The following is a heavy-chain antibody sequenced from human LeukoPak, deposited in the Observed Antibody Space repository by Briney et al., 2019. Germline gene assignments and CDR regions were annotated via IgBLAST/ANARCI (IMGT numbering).Heavy chain of an antibody. V-gene: IGHV3-66*01. J-gene: IGHJ6*02. CDR3: ARDSGDEYCYYGMDV. D-gene: IGHD2-15*01. CDR1: GFTVSSNY. Sequence: PGGSLRLSCAASGFTVSSNYMSWVREAPGKGLERVSVIYSGGSTYYADSVKGRFTISRDNSKNTLYLQMNSLRAEDTAVYYCARDSGDEYCYYGMDVWGQGTTVTVSS. CDR2: IYSGGST.